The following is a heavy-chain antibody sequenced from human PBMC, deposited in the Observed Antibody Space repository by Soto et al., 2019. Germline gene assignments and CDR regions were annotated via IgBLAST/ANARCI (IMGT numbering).Heavy chain of an antibody. CDR2: IWYDGSNK. Sequence: GGSLRLSCAASGFTFSSYGMHWVRQAPDKGLEWVAVIWYDGSNKYYADSVKGRFTISRDNSKNTLYLQMNSLRAEDTAVYYCARDRGPRFLEWLYDYWGQGTLVTVSS. J-gene: IGHJ4*02. V-gene: IGHV3-33*01. D-gene: IGHD3-3*01. CDR1: GFTFSSYG. CDR3: ARDRGPRFLEWLYDY.